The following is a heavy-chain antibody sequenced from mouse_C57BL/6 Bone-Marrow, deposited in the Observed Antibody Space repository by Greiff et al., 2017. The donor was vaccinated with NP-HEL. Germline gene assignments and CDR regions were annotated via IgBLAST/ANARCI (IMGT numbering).Heavy chain of an antibody. Sequence: QVHVKQSGPELVKPGASVKLSCKASGYTFTSYDINWVKQRPGQGLEWIGWIYPRDGSTKYNEKFKGKATLTVDTSSSTAYMELHSLTSEDSAVYFCARYDWYFDVWGTGTTVTVSS. CDR3: ARYDWYFDV. CDR1: GYTFTSYD. D-gene: IGHD2-10*02. V-gene: IGHV1-85*01. J-gene: IGHJ1*03. CDR2: IYPRDGST.